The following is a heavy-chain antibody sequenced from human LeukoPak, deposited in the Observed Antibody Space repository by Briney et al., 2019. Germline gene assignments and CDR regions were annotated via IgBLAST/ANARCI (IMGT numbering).Heavy chain of an antibody. V-gene: IGHV5-10-1*01. CDR1: GYSFTTYW. CDR2: IDSGDSYT. Sequence: GESLKISCKGSGYSFTTYWISWMRQMPGKGLEWMGRIDSGDSYTTYSPSFQGHVTISADKSITTAYLQWSSLKASDTAMYYCARHTSSGWFAGAFDIWGQGTVVTVSS. CDR3: ARHTSSGWFAGAFDI. J-gene: IGHJ3*02. D-gene: IGHD6-19*01.